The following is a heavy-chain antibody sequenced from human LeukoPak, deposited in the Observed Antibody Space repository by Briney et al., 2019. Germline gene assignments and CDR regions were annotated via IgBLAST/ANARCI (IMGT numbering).Heavy chain of an antibody. Sequence: PGGSLRLSCAASGFTFSSYGMHWVRQAPGKGLEWVSSISSSSSYIYYADSVKGRFTISRDNAKNSLYLQMNSLRAEDTAVYYCASPAYDSSGYVDYWGQGTLVTVSS. CDR3: ASPAYDSSGYVDY. D-gene: IGHD3-22*01. V-gene: IGHV3-21*01. CDR1: GFTFSSYG. J-gene: IGHJ4*02. CDR2: ISSSSSYI.